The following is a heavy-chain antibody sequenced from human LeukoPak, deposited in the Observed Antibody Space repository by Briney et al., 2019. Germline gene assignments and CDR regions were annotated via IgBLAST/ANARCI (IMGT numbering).Heavy chain of an antibody. V-gene: IGHV1-2*02. J-gene: IGHJ6*02. CDR2: INPNSGGT. CDR3: ARTLLWFGEPRYYYYYYGMDV. D-gene: IGHD3-10*01. Sequence: ASVKVSCKASGYTFTGYYMHWVRQAPGQGLEWMGWINPNSGGTNYAQKFQGRVTMTRDTSISTAYMELSRLRSDDTAVYYCARTLLWFGEPRYYYYYYGMDVWGQGTTVTVSS. CDR1: GYTFTGYY.